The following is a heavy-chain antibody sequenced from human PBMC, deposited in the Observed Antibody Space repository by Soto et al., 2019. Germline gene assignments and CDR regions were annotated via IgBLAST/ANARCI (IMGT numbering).Heavy chain of an antibody. V-gene: IGHV1-69*01. CDR2: IIPIFGTA. CDR3: ARGRYYDSSGFVDAFDI. J-gene: IGHJ3*02. Sequence: QVQLVQSGAEVKKPGSSVKVSCKASGGTFSSYAISWVRQAPGQGLEWMGGIIPIFGTANYAQKFQGRDTITADESTSTAYMELSSMRSEDTAVYYCARGRYYDSSGFVDAFDIWGQGTMVTVSS. CDR1: GGTFSSYA. D-gene: IGHD3-22*01.